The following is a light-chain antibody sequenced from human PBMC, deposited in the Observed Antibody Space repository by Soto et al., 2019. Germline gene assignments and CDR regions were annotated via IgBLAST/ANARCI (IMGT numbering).Light chain of an antibody. CDR1: QDIGNH. CDR3: LQHDSCPPT. J-gene: IGKJ5*01. Sequence: DIHMTQSPSAMSASVGDRVTISCRASQDIGNHLAWFQQKPGKVPQRLIYAASSLQTGVPSRFSGSGSGTDFTLTINSLQPEDFATYYCLQHDSCPPTFGQGTRLEI. V-gene: IGKV1-17*03. CDR2: AAS.